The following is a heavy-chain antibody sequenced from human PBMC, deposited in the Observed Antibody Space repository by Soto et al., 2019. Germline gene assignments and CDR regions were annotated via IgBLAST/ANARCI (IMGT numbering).Heavy chain of an antibody. D-gene: IGHD2-15*01. CDR2: IDTHTGET. Sequence: QAQVLQSGPEVKKPGASVKVSCKTSGYTFTTYGVSWVRQAPGQGLEWMGSIDTHTGETRYPQKFQGRVTVTADTSSSTAYMEVRKLSSDDTAIYYCARDVGGGSYGPQIQGMDVWGQGTRVTVSS. CDR3: ARDVGGGSYGPQIQGMDV. J-gene: IGHJ6*02. CDR1: GYTFTTYG. V-gene: IGHV1-18*01.